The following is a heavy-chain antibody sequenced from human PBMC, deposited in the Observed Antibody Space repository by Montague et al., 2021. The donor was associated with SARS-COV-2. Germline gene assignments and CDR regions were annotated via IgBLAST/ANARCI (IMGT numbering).Heavy chain of an antibody. CDR2: IGGSGGST. CDR1: GFTFSDYA. CDR3: VKGLAGLEGVFDY. V-gene: IGHV3-23*01. D-gene: IGHD6-19*01. Sequence: SLRLSCAASGFTFSDYAMSWVRQAPGKGLECVSTIGGSGGSTYYADSVYGRFTISRDNSDNTVHAQMNGLRAEDTAVYYCVKGLAGLEGVFDYWGQGTLVTVSS. J-gene: IGHJ4*02.